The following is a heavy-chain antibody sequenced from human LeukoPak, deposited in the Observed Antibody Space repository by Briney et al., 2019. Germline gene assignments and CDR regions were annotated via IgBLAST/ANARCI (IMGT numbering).Heavy chain of an antibody. J-gene: IGHJ4*02. CDR2: INHSGST. Sequence: SETLSLTCAVYGGSFSGYYWSWIRQPPGKGLEWIGEINHSGSTNYNPPPKSRVTISVDTSKNQFSLKLSSVTAADTAVYYCARGGISGYVYWGQGTLVTVSS. CDR3: ARGGISGYVY. V-gene: IGHV4-34*01. CDR1: GGSFSGYY. D-gene: IGHD5-12*01.